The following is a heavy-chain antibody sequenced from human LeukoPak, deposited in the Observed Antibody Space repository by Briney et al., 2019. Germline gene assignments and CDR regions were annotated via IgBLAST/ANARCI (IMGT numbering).Heavy chain of an antibody. J-gene: IGHJ4*02. V-gene: IGHV4-39*07. D-gene: IGHD3-9*01. CDR2: IYYSGST. CDR3: ASTKVLRYFEYYFDY. Sequence: PSETLSLTCTVSGGSISSSSYYWGWIRQPPGKGLEWIGSIYYSGSTYYNPSLKSRVTISVDTSKNQFSLKLSSVTAADTAVYYCASTKVLRYFEYYFDYWGQGTLVTVSS. CDR1: GGSISSSSYY.